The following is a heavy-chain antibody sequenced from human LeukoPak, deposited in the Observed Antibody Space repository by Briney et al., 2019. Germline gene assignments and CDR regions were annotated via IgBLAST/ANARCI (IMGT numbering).Heavy chain of an antibody. CDR3: TTDLTAAPPRFDY. CDR1: GFTFSNAW. V-gene: IGHV3-15*01. Sequence: GGSLRLSCAASGFTFSNAWMSWVRQAPGKGLEWVGRIKSKTDGGTTDYAAPVKGRFTISRDDSKNTLYLQMNSLKTEDTAVYYCTTDLTAAPPRFDYRGQGTLVTVSS. CDR2: IKSKTDGGTT. D-gene: IGHD3-9*01. J-gene: IGHJ4*02.